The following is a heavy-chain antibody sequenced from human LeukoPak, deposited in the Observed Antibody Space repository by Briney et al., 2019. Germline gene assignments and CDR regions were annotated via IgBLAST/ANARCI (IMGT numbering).Heavy chain of an antibody. CDR2: INTDGSST. V-gene: IGHV3-74*01. J-gene: IGHJ4*02. CDR3: ARGDILTGSYFDY. Sequence: GRSLRLSCAASGFTFSSYWMHWVRQAPGKGPVWVSRINTDGSSTSYADSVKGRFTISRDNAKNTLYLQMNNLRAEDTAVYYCARGDILTGSYFDYWGQGTLVTVSS. D-gene: IGHD3-9*01. CDR1: GFTFSSYW.